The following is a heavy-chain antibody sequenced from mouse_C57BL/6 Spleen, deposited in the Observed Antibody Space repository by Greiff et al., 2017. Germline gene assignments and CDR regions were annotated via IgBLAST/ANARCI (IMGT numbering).Heavy chain of an antibody. J-gene: IGHJ3*01. Sequence: EVQLQQSGPELVKPGASVKISCKASGYSFTGYYMNWVKQSPEKSLEWIGEINPSTGGTTYNQKFKAKATLTVDKSSSTAYMQLKSLTSEDSAVYYCARSGQPEGFAYWGQGTLVTVSA. CDR1: GYSFTGYY. CDR3: ARSGQPEGFAY. D-gene: IGHD3-1*01. V-gene: IGHV1-42*01. CDR2: INPSTGGT.